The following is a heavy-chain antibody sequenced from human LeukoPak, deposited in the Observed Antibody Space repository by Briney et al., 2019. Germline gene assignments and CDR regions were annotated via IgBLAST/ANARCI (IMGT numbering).Heavy chain of an antibody. CDR2: IYYSGST. CDR3: ARPPYDYSSDAFDI. D-gene: IGHD5-12*01. Sequence: PSETLSLTCTVSGGSISSSSYYWGWIRQPAGKGLEWIGSIYYSGSTYYNPSLKSRVTISVDTSKNQFSLKLSSVTAADTAVYYCARPPYDYSSDAFDIWGQGTMVTVSS. CDR1: GGSISSSSYY. J-gene: IGHJ3*02. V-gene: IGHV4-39*01.